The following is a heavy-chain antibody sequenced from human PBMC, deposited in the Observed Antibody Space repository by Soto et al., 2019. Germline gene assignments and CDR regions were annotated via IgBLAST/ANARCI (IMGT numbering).Heavy chain of an antibody. Sequence: GGSLRLYCAASGFTFSSYAMSWVRQAPVKGLEWVSAISGSGGSTYYADSVKGRFTISRDNSKNTLYLQMNSLRAEDTAVYYCAKAPFCSSTSCYAEIDYWGQGT. J-gene: IGHJ4*02. CDR3: AKAPFCSSTSCYAEIDY. D-gene: IGHD2-2*01. CDR2: ISGSGGST. V-gene: IGHV3-23*01. CDR1: GFTFSSYA.